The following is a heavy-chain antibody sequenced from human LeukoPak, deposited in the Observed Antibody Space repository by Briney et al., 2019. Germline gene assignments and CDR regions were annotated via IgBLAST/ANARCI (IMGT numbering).Heavy chain of an antibody. CDR2: ISSSSSYI. D-gene: IGHD3-22*01. J-gene: IGHJ4*02. Sequence: GGSLRLSCAASGFTFSSYSMNWVRQAPGKGLEWVSSISSSSSYIYYADSVKGRFTISRDNAKNSLYLQMNSLRAEDTAVYYCAKEKKYYYGGSVYPGYDYWGQGTLVTVSS. CDR1: GFTFSSYS. V-gene: IGHV3-21*01. CDR3: AKEKKYYYGGSVYPGYDY.